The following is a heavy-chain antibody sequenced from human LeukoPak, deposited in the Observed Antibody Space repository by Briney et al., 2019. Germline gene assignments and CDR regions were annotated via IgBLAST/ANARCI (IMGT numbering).Heavy chain of an antibody. CDR1: GFTFSDYY. CDR2: ISSSGSYT. Sequence: GGSLRLSCAASGFTFSDYYMIWIRQAPGKGLEWVSYISSSGSYTNYADSVKGRVTTSRDNAKNSLYLQMNSLRAEDTAVYYCARDRAGGSGSYSDYWGQGTLVTVSS. V-gene: IGHV3-11*06. D-gene: IGHD1-26*01. J-gene: IGHJ4*02. CDR3: ARDRAGGSGSYSDY.